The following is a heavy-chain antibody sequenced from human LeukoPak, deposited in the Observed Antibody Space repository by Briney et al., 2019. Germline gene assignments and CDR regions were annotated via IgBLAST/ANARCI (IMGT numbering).Heavy chain of an antibody. Sequence: GGSLRLSCAASGFTFSSYSMNWVRQAPGKGLEWVSSISSSSSYIYCADSVKGRFTISRDNAKNSLYLQMNSLRAEDTAVYYCARLDITMIRDYWGQGTLVTVSS. J-gene: IGHJ4*02. V-gene: IGHV3-21*01. CDR2: ISSSSSYI. CDR3: ARLDITMIRDY. CDR1: GFTFSSYS. D-gene: IGHD3-22*01.